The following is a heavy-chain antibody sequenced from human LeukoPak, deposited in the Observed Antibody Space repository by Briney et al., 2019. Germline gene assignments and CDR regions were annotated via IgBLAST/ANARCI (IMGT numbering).Heavy chain of an antibody. Sequence: GGSLRLSCAASGFTVSSNYMSWVRQAPGKGPEWVSVIYSDGSTYYADFVKGRFTISRDTSKNTLYLQMNSLRTEDTAVYYCARDLAAGGTYPHYWGQGTLVSVSS. CDR3: ARDLAAGGTYPHY. D-gene: IGHD6-13*01. CDR1: GFTVSSNY. V-gene: IGHV3-53*01. CDR2: IYSDGST. J-gene: IGHJ4*02.